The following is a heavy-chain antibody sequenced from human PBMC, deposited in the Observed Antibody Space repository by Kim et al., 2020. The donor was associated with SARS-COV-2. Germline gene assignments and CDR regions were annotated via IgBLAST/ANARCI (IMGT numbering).Heavy chain of an antibody. CDR3: ARQAPFHLSTVTPRCCYYGMDV. V-gene: IGHV4-39*01. J-gene: IGHJ6*02. CDR1: GGSISSSSYY. Sequence: SETLSLTCTVSGGSISSSSYYWGWIRQPPGKGLEWIGSIYYSGSTYYNPSLKSRVTISVDTSKNQFSLKLSSVTAADTAVYYCARQAPFHLSTVTPRCCYYGMDVWGQGTTVTVSS. CDR2: IYYSGST. D-gene: IGHD4-17*01.